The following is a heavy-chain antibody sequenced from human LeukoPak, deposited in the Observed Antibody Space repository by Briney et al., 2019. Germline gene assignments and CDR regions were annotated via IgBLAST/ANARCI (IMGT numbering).Heavy chain of an antibody. V-gene: IGHV4-34*01. CDR2: INHSGST. CDR1: GGSFSGYY. D-gene: IGHD3-10*01. Sequence: PSETLSLTCAVYGGSFSGYYWSWIRQPPGKGLEWIEEINHSGSTNYNPSLKSRVTISVDTSKNQFSLKLSSVTAADTAVYYCARGLSPRINMVRGVRPPFRGVFDYWGQGTLVTVSS. J-gene: IGHJ4*02. CDR3: ARGLSPRINMVRGVRPPFRGVFDY.